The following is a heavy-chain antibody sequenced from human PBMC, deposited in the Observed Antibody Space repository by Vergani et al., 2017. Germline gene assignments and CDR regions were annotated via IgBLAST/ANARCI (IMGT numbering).Heavy chain of an antibody. V-gene: IGHV3-74*01. CDR1: GFTFSSYW. CDR3: AKDGGGDYYYGMDV. J-gene: IGHJ6*02. D-gene: IGHD2-21*01. CDR2: INSDGSST. Sequence: EVQLVESGGGLVQPGGSLRLSCAASGFTFSSYWMHWVRQAPGKGLVWVSRINSDGSSTSYADSVKGRFTISRDNSKNTLYLQMNSLRAEDTAVYYCAKDGGGDYYYGMDVWGQGTTVTVSS.